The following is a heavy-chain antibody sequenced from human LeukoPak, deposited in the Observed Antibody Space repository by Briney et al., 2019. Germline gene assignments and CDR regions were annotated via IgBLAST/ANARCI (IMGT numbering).Heavy chain of an antibody. CDR1: GFTFITYG. V-gene: IGHV3-33*01. J-gene: IGHJ4*02. CDR2: IWYDGSYK. Sequence: GGSLRLSCAASGFTFITYGMHWVRQAPGKGLEWVAFIWYDGSYKYYADSVKGRFTISRDNSKNTLYLQMNSLRAEDTAVYYCAREYYDSSDYPRQHYFDYWGQGTLVTVSS. CDR3: AREYYDSSDYPRQHYFDY. D-gene: IGHD3-22*01.